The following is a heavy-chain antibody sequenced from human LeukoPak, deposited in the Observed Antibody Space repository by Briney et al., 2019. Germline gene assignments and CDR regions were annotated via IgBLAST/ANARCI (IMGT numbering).Heavy chain of an antibody. Sequence: ASAKVSCKASGYTFTSYGISWVRQAPGQGLEWMGRINPNSGGTNYAQKFQGRVTMTRDTSISTAYMELSRLRSDDTAVYYCARGGRITMIVVVIGSDYWGQGTLVTVSS. V-gene: IGHV1-2*06. CDR1: GYTFTSYG. CDR2: INPNSGGT. CDR3: ARGGRITMIVVVIGSDY. J-gene: IGHJ4*02. D-gene: IGHD3-22*01.